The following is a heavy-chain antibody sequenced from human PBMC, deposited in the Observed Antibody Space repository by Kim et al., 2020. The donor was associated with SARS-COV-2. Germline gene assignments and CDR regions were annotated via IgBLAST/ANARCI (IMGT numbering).Heavy chain of an antibody. J-gene: IGHJ6*03. Sequence: SETLSLTCTVSGGSMKNYYWNWVRRAPGKGLEWIGYIFSSGVTNFNPSFASRVTMSVDTSKNQFSLSLTSATAADTAEYYCARDPGEVTVSGVVRSYYN. CDR3: ARDPGEVTVSGVVRSYYN. CDR2: IFSSGVT. V-gene: IGHV4-4*08. D-gene: IGHD3-3*01. CDR1: GGSMKNYY.